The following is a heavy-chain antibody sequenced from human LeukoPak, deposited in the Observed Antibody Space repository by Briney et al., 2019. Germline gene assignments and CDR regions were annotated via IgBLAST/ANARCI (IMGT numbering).Heavy chain of an antibody. V-gene: IGHV3-7*04. J-gene: IGHJ4*02. CDR1: KFTFSTYW. D-gene: IGHD3-16*01. CDR3: ARGTYYYEF. Sequence: GGSLRLSCAASKFTFSTYWMSWVRQAPGKGPEWVAYMNQLGNEKNYLDSVKGRFTISRDNAKNSLYLLMTSLRVEDTAVYYCARGTYYYEFWGQGTLVTVSS. CDR2: MNQLGNEK.